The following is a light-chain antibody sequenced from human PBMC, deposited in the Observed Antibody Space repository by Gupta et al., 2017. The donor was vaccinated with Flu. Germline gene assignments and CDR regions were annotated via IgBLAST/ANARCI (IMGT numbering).Light chain of an antibody. CDR3: QQEGSSPIT. CDR1: PRVSTSY. V-gene: IGKV3-20*01. J-gene: IGKJ5*01. CDR2: GSS. Sequence: EIVLTQSPGPLSLSPGERATLSCRARPRVSTSYLAWYQQKPGQAPRLLIYGSSSRATGITDRFSGSGSGTEFTLTISRRDPEDFAVYYCQQEGSSPITFGQGTRLEIK.